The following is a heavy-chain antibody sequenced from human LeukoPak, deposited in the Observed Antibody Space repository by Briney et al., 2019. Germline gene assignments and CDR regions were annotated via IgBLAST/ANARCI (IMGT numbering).Heavy chain of an antibody. V-gene: IGHV3-23*01. CDR1: GFTFSSYA. Sequence: GGSLRLSCAASGFTFSSYAMSWVRQAPGRGLEWVSTISDTGSNTHYADSVRGRFTISRDNSKNTLSLQMNSLRVEDTALYYCAKDLPVDLWGQGTMVTVSS. CDR3: AKDLPVDL. J-gene: IGHJ3*01. CDR2: ISDTGSNT.